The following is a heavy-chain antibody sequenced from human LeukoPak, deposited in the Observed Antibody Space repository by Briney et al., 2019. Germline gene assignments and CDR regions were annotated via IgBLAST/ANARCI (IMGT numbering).Heavy chain of an antibody. CDR2: IYYTGKN. D-gene: IGHD2-15*01. Sequence: PSETLSLTCAVSGGSINSHHWGWIRQPPGKGLEWIGDIYYTGKNNYNPSLKGRVTISLDTSKNHLSLNLTSVLAADTAIYYCVRRDIGWNYFDYWGQGILVTVSS. V-gene: IGHV4-59*08. CDR3: VRRDIGWNYFDY. CDR1: GGSINSHH. J-gene: IGHJ4*02.